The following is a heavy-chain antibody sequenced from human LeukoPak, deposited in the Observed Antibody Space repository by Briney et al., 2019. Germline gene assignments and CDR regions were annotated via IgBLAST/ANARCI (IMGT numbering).Heavy chain of an antibody. J-gene: IGHJ4*02. CDR3: ARERYSGHDRVYFDY. CDR2: ISAYNGNT. V-gene: IGHV1-18*01. D-gene: IGHD5-12*01. CDR1: GYTFTSYG. Sequence: VASVKVSCKASGYTFTSYGISWVRQAPGQGLEWMGWISAYNGNTNYAQKLQGRVTITADESTSTAYMELSSLRSEDTAVNYCARERYSGHDRVYFDYWGQGTLVTVSS.